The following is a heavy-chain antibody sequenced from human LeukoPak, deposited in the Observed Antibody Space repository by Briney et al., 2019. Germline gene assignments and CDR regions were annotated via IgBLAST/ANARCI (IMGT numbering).Heavy chain of an antibody. CDR1: GGSISSGGYY. Sequence: SQTLSLTCTVSGGSISSGGYYWSWIHQHPGKGLEWIGYIYYSGSTYYNPSLKSRVTISVDTSKNQFSLKLSSVTAADTAVYYCARGMNWGYYYYYYGMDVWGQGTTVTVSS. CDR3: ARGMNWGYYYYYYGMDV. CDR2: IYYSGST. V-gene: IGHV4-31*03. D-gene: IGHD7-27*01. J-gene: IGHJ6*02.